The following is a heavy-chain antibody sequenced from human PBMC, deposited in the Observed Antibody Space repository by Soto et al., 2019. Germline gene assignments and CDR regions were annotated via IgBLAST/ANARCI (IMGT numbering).Heavy chain of an antibody. CDR3: ASVNTGYHDY. V-gene: IGHV4-59*01. CDR1: GDSIGSYY. Sequence: SETLSLTCTVSGDSIGSYYWSWIRQPPGKGLEWIGDVYYNGNTNYNPSLKSRVTISVDTSRKQFSLKVTSVTAADTAVYYCASVNTGYHDYWGQGTPVTVSS. CDR2: VYYNGNT. J-gene: IGHJ4*02. D-gene: IGHD3-9*01.